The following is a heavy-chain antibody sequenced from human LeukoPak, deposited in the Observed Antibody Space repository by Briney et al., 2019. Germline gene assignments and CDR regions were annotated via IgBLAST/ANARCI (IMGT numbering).Heavy chain of an antibody. CDR3: ARRDYYDSSGYYKFDY. V-gene: IGHV3-7*01. CDR2: IKQDGSEK. CDR1: GFTFSSYW. Sequence: GGSLRLSCAASGFTFSSYWTSWVRQAPGKGLEWVANIKQDGSEKYYVDSVKGRFTISRDNAKNSLYLQMNSLRAEDTAVYYCARRDYYDSSGYYKFDYWGQGTLVTVSS. J-gene: IGHJ4*02. D-gene: IGHD3-22*01.